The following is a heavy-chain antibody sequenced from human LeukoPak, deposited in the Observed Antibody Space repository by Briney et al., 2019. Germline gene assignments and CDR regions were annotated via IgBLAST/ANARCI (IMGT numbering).Heavy chain of an antibody. Sequence: SETLSLTCAVYGGSFSGYYWSWIRQPPGKGLEWIGEINHSGSTNYNPSLKSRVTISVDTSKNQFSLKLSSVTAADTAVYYCARYYYDSSGPRDNWLDPWGQGTLVTVSS. CDR1: GGSFSGYY. V-gene: IGHV4-34*01. J-gene: IGHJ5*02. CDR3: ARYYYDSSGPRDNWLDP. CDR2: INHSGST. D-gene: IGHD3-22*01.